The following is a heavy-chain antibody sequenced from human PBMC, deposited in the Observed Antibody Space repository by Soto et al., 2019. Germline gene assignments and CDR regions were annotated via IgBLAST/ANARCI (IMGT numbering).Heavy chain of an antibody. D-gene: IGHD5-12*01. CDR1: GGTFSNYA. V-gene: IGHV1-69*15. CDR3: AKDGGRDGYFGNWFDP. Sequence: QVQLMQSGAEVKKPGSSVKVSCKASGGTFSNYAITWVRQAPGQGLEWLGRIIPIFGTANYAQKFQGRVTITAXXXTXTAYMELSSLRSDDTAVYYCAKDGGRDGYFGNWFDPWGQGTLVTVSS. J-gene: IGHJ5*02. CDR2: IIPIFGTA.